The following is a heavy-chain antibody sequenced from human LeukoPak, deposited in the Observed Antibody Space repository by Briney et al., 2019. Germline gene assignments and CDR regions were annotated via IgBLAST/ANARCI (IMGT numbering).Heavy chain of an antibody. CDR1: GGSXNNDF. J-gene: IGHJ4*02. V-gene: IGHV4-4*07. Sequence: TLSXTXTVSGGSXNNDFWTWIRQPAGKGLEWIGRIYSGGTTNYNPSLKSRVTMSVHTSKNQFSLSLSSVTAADTAVYYCAREKFRSSGWYEEEYYFDYWGQGTLVTVSS. CDR3: AREKFRSSGWYEEEYYFDY. CDR2: IYSGGTT. D-gene: IGHD6-19*01.